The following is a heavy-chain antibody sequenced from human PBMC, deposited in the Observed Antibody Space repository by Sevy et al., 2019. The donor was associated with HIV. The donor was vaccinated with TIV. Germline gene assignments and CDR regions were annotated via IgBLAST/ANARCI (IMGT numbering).Heavy chain of an antibody. CDR2: IKRKSEGGTT. J-gene: IGHJ5*02. CDR1: GFTFTNAW. CDR3: TTVKGNREWGFSFEP. Sequence: GGSLRLSCVASGFTFTNAWVSWVRQAPGKGLEWVGHIKRKSEGGTTDLAAPVKGRFTVSRDDSKNTVYLQMNRLKTEDTAVYYSTTVKGNREWGFSFEPWGQGTLVTVSS. D-gene: IGHD1-26*01. V-gene: IGHV3-15*01.